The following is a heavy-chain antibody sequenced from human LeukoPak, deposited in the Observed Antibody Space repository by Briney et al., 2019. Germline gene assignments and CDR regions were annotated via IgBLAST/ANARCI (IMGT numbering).Heavy chain of an antibody. CDR1: GYSFTTYW. CDR3: ARRDWNGQYYFDF. V-gene: IGHV5-51*01. Sequence: GESLKISCKGSGYSFTTYWIAWVRQMPGKGLECMGIIYPADSDTRYSPSFQGQVTISADKSITTAYLQWSSLKASDTAIYYCARRDWNGQYYFDFWGQRTLVTVSS. J-gene: IGHJ4*02. D-gene: IGHD1-1*01. CDR2: IYPADSDT.